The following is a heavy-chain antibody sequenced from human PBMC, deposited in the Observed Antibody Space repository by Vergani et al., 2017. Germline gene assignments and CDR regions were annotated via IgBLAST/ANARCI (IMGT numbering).Heavy chain of an antibody. CDR1: GYTFTSYG. CDR3: ARDLEGHYYGSGSDYWMDV. J-gene: IGHJ6*02. Sequence: QVQLVQSGAEVKKPGASVKVSCKASGYTFTSYGISWVRQAPGQGLEWMGWISAYNGNTNYAQKLQGRVTMTTDTSTSTAYMELRSLRSDDTAVYYCARDLEGHYYGSGSDYWMDVWGQGTTVTVSS. D-gene: IGHD3-10*01. CDR2: ISAYNGNT. V-gene: IGHV1-18*01.